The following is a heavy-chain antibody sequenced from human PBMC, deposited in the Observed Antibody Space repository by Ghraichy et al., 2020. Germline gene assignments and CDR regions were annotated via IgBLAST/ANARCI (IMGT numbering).Heavy chain of an antibody. CDR3: ATVSVVVTGVRLGSFFYYGMDV. CDR1: GNTRTELL. D-gene: IGHD2-2*01. CDR2: LHPEDGEI. V-gene: IGHV1-24*01. J-gene: IGHJ6*02. Sequence: ASVKVSCKISGNTRTELLMHWVRQAPGKGLEWMGGLHPEDGEIFYAQQFQGRISMTEDRSADTAYMELSSLRSEDTAVYYCATVSVVVTGVRLGSFFYYGMDVWGQGNTVIVS.